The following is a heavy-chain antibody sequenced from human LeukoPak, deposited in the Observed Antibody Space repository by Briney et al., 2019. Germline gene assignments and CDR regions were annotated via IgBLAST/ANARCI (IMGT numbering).Heavy chain of an antibody. CDR3: ARDQTKSEWSAVV. V-gene: IGHV1-69*13. Sequence: SVKVSCKASGYTFTSYGISWVRQAPGQGLEWMGGIIPIFGTANYAQKFQGRVTITADESTSTAYMELSSLRSEDTAVYYCARDQTKSEWSAVVWGQGTTVTVSS. J-gene: IGHJ6*02. CDR2: IIPIFGTA. CDR1: GYTFTSYG. D-gene: IGHD2-2*01.